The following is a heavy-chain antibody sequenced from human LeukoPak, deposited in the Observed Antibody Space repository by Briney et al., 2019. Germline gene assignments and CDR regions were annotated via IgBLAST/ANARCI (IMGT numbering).Heavy chain of an antibody. Sequence: GASVKVSCKASGYTFTGYYMHWVRQAPGQGLEWMGRINPNSGGTNYAQKFQGRVTMTRDTSISTAYMELSRLRSADTAVFYCARASSGWYFLDYWGQGTMVSVSS. CDR2: INPNSGGT. CDR3: ARASSGWYFLDY. V-gene: IGHV1-2*06. J-gene: IGHJ4*02. D-gene: IGHD6-19*01. CDR1: GYTFTGYY.